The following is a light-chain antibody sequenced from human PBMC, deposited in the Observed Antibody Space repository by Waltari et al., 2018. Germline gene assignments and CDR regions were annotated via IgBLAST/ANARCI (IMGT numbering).Light chain of an antibody. V-gene: IGKV4-1*01. Sequence: DIVMTQSPDSLTVSPGERATINCRSSQSVSDHVNNKNYLAWYRQKQGQPPKLLISWASTREFWVPDRFSGSGSGTEFTLTISSLQPEDVAVYYCQQYYNTPPTFGQGTKVEIK. CDR2: WAS. CDR1: QSVSDHVNNKNY. CDR3: QQYYNTPPT. J-gene: IGKJ1*01.